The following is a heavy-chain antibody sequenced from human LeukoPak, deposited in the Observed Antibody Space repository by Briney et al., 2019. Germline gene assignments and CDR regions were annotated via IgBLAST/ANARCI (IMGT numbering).Heavy chain of an antibody. CDR2: ISYDGSDK. CDR1: GFTFSSYG. D-gene: IGHD6-19*01. J-gene: IGHJ4*02. CDR3: AKGYSTGWYGGVDY. Sequence: PGRSLRLSCAASGFTFSSYGMYWVRQAPGKGLEWVVVISYDGSDKYYADSVKGRFTISRDNSKNTLYLQMNSLRAEDTAVYYCAKGYSTGWYGGVDYWGQGTLVTVSS. V-gene: IGHV3-30*18.